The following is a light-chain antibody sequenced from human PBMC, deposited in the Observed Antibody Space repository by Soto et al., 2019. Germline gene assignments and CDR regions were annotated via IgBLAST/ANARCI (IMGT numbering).Light chain of an antibody. CDR2: AAS. J-gene: IGKJ1*01. Sequence: MTQSPASLSASLGDRATITCRASRGIGSTLAWYQQKPGQAPRLLIYAASTMHSGVPARFSGSGSGTEFTLTINSLQSEDFAVYYCQHYNNWPQTFGQGTKVDIK. CDR3: QHYNNWPQT. CDR1: RGIGST. V-gene: IGKV3-15*01.